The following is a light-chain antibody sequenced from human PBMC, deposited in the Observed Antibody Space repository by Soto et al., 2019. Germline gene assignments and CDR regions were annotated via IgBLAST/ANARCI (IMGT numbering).Light chain of an antibody. Sequence: EIVLTQSPGTLSLSPGERATLSCRASQSVSSSYLAWYQQKFGQAPRLLIYGASSRATGIPDRFSGSGSGTDFPLTISRLEPEDSAVYYCQQYGSSPRTFGQGTRLEI. CDR1: QSVSSSY. CDR3: QQYGSSPRT. CDR2: GAS. V-gene: IGKV3-20*01. J-gene: IGKJ5*01.